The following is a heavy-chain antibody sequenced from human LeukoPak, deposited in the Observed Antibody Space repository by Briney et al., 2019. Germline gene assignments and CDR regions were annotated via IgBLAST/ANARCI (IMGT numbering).Heavy chain of an antibody. CDR3: ARTSVSYSSSWYSGDWFDP. Sequence: ASVKVSCKASGYTFTSYDINWVRQATEQGLEWMGWMNPNSGNTGYAQKFQGRVTITRNTSISTAYMELSSLRSEDTAVYYCARTSVSYSSSWYSGDWFDPWGQGTLVTVSS. V-gene: IGHV1-8*03. CDR1: GYTFTSYD. J-gene: IGHJ5*02. D-gene: IGHD6-13*01. CDR2: MNPNSGNT.